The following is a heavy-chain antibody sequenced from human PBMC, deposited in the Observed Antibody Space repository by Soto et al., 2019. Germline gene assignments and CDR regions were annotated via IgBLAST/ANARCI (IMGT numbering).Heavy chain of an antibody. V-gene: IGHV3-53*01. CDR3: ARDPGYCSSTSCRVY. CDR2: IYSGGST. J-gene: IGHJ4*02. D-gene: IGHD2-2*01. CDR1: GFTVSSNY. Sequence: GGSLRLSCAASGFTVSSNYMSWVRQAPGKGLEWVSVIYSGGSTYYADSVKGRFTISRDNSKNTLYLQMNSLRAEDTAVYYCARDPGYCSSTSCRVYWGQGTLVTVSS.